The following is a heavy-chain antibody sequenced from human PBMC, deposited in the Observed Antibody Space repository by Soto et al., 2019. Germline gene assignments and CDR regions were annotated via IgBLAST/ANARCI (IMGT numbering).Heavy chain of an antibody. D-gene: IGHD3-10*01. CDR3: VNYMAGTPN. CDR2: TRHKVENYNT. J-gene: IGHJ4*02. V-gene: IGHV3-72*01. Sequence: EVQLVESGGDLVQPGGSLTLSCAASGFSFSDHYMEWVRQAPGKGLEWVGRTRHKVENYNTEYAASVKGRFTISRDASKNSLYLQMTRLKTEDTALYFCVNYMAGTPNWGQGTLVPVSS. CDR1: GFSFSDHY.